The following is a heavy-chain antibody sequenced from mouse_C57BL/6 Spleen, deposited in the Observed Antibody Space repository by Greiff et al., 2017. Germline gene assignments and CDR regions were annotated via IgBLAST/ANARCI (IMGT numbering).Heavy chain of an antibody. D-gene: IGHD1-1*01. V-gene: IGHV2-6*01. CDR3: ATLYVSNYAMDY. Sequence: QVQLQESGPGLVAPSQSLSITCTVSGFSLTSYGVDWVRQSPGKGLEWLGVIWGVGSTNYNSALIYSLSISKDNSKSQVFLKMNSLQTDDTAMYYCATLYVSNYAMDYWGQGTSVTVSS. CDR1: GFSLTSYG. CDR2: IWGVGST. J-gene: IGHJ4*01.